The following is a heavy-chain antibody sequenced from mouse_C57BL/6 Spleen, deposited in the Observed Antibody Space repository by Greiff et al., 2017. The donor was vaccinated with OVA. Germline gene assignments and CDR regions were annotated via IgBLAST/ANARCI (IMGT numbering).Heavy chain of an antibody. V-gene: IGHV1-81*01. CDR2: IYPGSGNT. CDR3: ARYYGSSYWYFDV. J-gene: IGHJ1*03. D-gene: IGHD1-1*01. Sequence: QVQLKQSGAELARPGASVKLSCKASGYTFTSYGISWVKQRTGQGLEWIGEIYPGSGNTYYNEKFKGKATLTADKYSSTAYMELRSLTSEDSAVYFCARYYGSSYWYFDVWGTGTTVTVSS. CDR1: GYTFTSYG.